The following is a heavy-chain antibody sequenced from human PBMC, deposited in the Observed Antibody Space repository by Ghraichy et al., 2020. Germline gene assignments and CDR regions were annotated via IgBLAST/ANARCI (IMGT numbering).Heavy chain of an antibody. J-gene: IGHJ6*02. CDR2: INGDWHTA. Sequence: SCAASGFSFSTYWLNWIRQTPGKGLMWVSLINGDWHTATYADSVKGRFTITRDNAKNTLYLQMNSLGPEDTAVYYCVRDIRLAGTGIGLDPWGQGTTVTVSS. CDR1: GFSFSTYW. CDR3: VRDIRLAGTGIGLDP. D-gene: IGHD1-1*01. V-gene: IGHV3-74*03.